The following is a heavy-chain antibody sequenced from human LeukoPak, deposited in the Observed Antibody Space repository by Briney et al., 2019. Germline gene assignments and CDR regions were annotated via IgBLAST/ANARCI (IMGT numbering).Heavy chain of an antibody. CDR2: IKPDGSEI. V-gene: IGHV3-7*02. D-gene: IGHD2-15*01. J-gene: IGHJ4*02. CDR3: TRSLDF. CDR1: GFTFSAYW. Sequence: GGSLRLSCAASGFTFSAYWMDWVRQAPGKGLEWVADIKPDGSEIYYLDSVKGRFTISRGNAKNSLYLQMNSLRAEDAAVYYCTRSLDFWGQGTLVTVSS.